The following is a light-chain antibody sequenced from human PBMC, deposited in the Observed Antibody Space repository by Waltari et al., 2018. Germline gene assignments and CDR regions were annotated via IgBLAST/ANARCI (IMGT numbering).Light chain of an antibody. Sequence: DIVMTQSPEFLAVPLGERATINCKSSQSVLYSSNNKNYLAWYQQKPGQPPKLLIHWASNRESGVPDRFSGSGSGTDFTLTISSLHAEDVAVYYCQQYYAVRRTFGQGTKVEV. CDR1: QSVLYSSNNKNY. V-gene: IGKV4-1*01. CDR2: WAS. J-gene: IGKJ1*01. CDR3: QQYYAVRRT.